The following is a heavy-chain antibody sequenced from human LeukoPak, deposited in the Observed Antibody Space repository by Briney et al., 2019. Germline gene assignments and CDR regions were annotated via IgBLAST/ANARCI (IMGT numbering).Heavy chain of an antibody. CDR3: AKKPPRDRGYYFDY. D-gene: IGHD3-10*01. J-gene: IGHJ4*02. CDR1: GFTFISDA. Sequence: PGGSLRLSCAASGFTFISDAISWVRQAPGKGLEWVSAISGSGGGTYYADSVKGRFTISRDNSKNTLYLQMNSLRAEATAVYYCAKKPPRDRGYYFDYWGQGTLVTVSS. CDR2: ISGSGGGT. V-gene: IGHV3-23*01.